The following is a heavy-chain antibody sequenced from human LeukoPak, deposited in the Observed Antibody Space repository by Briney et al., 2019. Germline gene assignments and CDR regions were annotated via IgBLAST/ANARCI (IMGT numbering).Heavy chain of an antibody. D-gene: IGHD6-19*01. J-gene: IGHJ4*02. CDR1: GGTISSYY. CDR2: IHYSGST. V-gene: IGHV4-59*08. CDR3: ARWYSSGWAFDY. Sequence: SETLSPTCTVSGGTISSYYWNWIRQPPGKGLEWIGYIHYSGSTKYNPSLKSRVTISVDTSKNQFSLKLSSVTAADTAVYYCARWYSSGWAFDYWGQGTLVTVSS.